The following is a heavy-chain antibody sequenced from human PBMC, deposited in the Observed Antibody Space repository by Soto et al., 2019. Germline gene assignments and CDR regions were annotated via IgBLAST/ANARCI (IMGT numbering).Heavy chain of an antibody. CDR2: INHSGST. Sequence: SETLSLTCAVYGGSFSGYYWSWIRQPPGKGLEWIGEINHSGSTNYNPSLKSRVTISVDTSKNQFSLKLSSVTAADTAVYYCARGGCSGGSCYTGPASRARNYYYYYMDVWGKGTTVTVSS. V-gene: IGHV4-34*01. CDR3: ARGGCSGGSCYTGPASRARNYYYYYMDV. J-gene: IGHJ6*03. CDR1: GGSFSGYY. D-gene: IGHD2-15*01.